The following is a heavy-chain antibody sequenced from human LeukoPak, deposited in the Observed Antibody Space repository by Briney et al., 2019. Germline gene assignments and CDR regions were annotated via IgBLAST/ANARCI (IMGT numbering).Heavy chain of an antibody. V-gene: IGHV3-30*18. Sequence: GGSLRLSCAASGFTFSSYGMHWVRQAPGKGLEWVAVISYDGSNKYYADSVKGRFTISRDNSKNTLYLQMNSLRAEDTAVYYCAKDAHPGSGSYEAGGYWGQGTLVTVSS. J-gene: IGHJ4*02. D-gene: IGHD3-10*01. CDR2: ISYDGSNK. CDR1: GFTFSSYG. CDR3: AKDAHPGSGSYEAGGY.